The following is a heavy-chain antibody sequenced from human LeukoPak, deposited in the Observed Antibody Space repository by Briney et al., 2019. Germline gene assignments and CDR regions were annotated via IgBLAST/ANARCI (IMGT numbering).Heavy chain of an antibody. J-gene: IGHJ2*01. D-gene: IGHD3/OR15-3a*01. CDR3: AKHWTSGYWYFDL. V-gene: IGHV3-23*01. CDR2: ISSGGGSST. Sequence: QPGGSLRLSCAASGFTFSGYAMSGVRQAPGKGLEWVSVISSGGGSSTYYADSVKGRFTISRDNSKNTLYLQMNSLRAEDTAVYYCAKHWTSGYWYFDLWGRGTLVTVSS. CDR1: GFTFSGYA.